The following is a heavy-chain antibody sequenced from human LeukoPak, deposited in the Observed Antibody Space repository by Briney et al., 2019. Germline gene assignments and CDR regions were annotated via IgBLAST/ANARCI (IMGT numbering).Heavy chain of an antibody. CDR2: ITGSGGNT. D-gene: IGHD3-9*01. CDR3: AKWGDYDVLTGYYVSDY. CDR1: GFTFSNYP. V-gene: IGHV3-23*01. J-gene: IGHJ4*02. Sequence: GGSLRLSCAASGFTFSNYPMSWLRRAPGKGLEWVSAITGSGGNTYYADSVKGRFTIPRDNSKNTVFLQMNSLRAEDTAVYYCAKWGDYDVLTGYYVSDYWGQGPLVTVSS.